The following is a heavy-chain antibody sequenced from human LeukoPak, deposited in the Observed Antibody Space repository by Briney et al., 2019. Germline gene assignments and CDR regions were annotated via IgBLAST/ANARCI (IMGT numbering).Heavy chain of an antibody. CDR3: GRLDDYDYSAW. D-gene: IGHD3-22*01. J-gene: IGHJ4*02. CDR1: GGSISSSNW. CDR2: IYHSGST. Sequence: TLSLTCAVSGGSISSSNWWSWVRQPPGKGLEWIGEIYHSGSTNYNPSLKSRVTISVDTSKNQFSLKLNSVTAADTAVYFCGRLDDYDYSAWWGQGILVTVSS. V-gene: IGHV4-4*01.